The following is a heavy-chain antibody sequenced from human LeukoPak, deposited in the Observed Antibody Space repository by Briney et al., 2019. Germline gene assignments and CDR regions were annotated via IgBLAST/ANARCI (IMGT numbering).Heavy chain of an antibody. CDR3: ARVDLVVVVAAKGFYGMDV. V-gene: IGHV1-18*01. CDR1: GYTFTSYG. CDR2: ISAYNGNT. D-gene: IGHD2-15*01. Sequence: GASVKVSCKASGYTFTSYGISWVRQAPGQGLEWMGWISAYNGNTNYAQKLQGRVTMTTDTSTSTAYMELRSLRSDDTAVYYCARVDLVVVVAAKGFYGMDVWGQGTTVTVSS. J-gene: IGHJ6*02.